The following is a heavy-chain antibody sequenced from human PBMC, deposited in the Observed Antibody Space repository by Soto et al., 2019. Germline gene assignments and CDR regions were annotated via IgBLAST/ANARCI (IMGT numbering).Heavy chain of an antibody. D-gene: IGHD6-19*01. CDR2: VSLDGRDK. Sequence: EVQLEESGGGLVQPGGSLRLSCAASGFSFSSYWMSWVRQAPGKGPEWVAIVSLDGRDKTYADSVKGRFTISRDNAEKSLFLQMNSLRADDTAVYYCARDDRSSGPFDYWGQGALVTVSS. V-gene: IGHV3-7*01. J-gene: IGHJ4*02. CDR1: GFSFSSYW. CDR3: ARDDRSSGPFDY.